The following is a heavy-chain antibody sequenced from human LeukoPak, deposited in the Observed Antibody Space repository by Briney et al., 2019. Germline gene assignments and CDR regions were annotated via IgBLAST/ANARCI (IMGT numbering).Heavy chain of an antibody. D-gene: IGHD3-22*01. CDR2: ISAYNGNT. Sequence: ASVKVSCKASGYTFTSYGISWVRQAPGQGLEWMGWISAYNGNTNYAQKLQGRVTMTTDTSTSTAYMELRSLRSDDTAVYYCARDPGYYDSSGYPQYFQHWGQGTLVTVSS. J-gene: IGHJ1*01. CDR3: ARDPGYYDSSGYPQYFQH. CDR1: GYTFTSYG. V-gene: IGHV1-18*01.